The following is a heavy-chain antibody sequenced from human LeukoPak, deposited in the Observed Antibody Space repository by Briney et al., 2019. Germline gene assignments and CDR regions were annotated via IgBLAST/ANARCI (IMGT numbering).Heavy chain of an antibody. V-gene: IGHV4-39*07. CDR2: IYYSGST. D-gene: IGHD2-15*01. J-gene: IGHJ3*02. Sequence: PSETLSLTCIVSGASISNSSHYWGWIRQPPGKGLEWIGSIYYSGSTYYNPSLKSRVTISVDTSKNQFSLKLSSVTAADTAVYYCARYCSGGSCYSCAFDIWGQGTMVTVSS. CDR3: ARYCSGGSCYSCAFDI. CDR1: GASISNSSHY.